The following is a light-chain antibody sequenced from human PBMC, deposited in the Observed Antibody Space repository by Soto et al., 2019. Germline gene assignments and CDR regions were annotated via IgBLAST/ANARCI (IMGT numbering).Light chain of an antibody. CDR3: SSRGGPYAI. CDR1: NNDIGAYNQ. CDR2: EVT. V-gene: IGLV2-14*01. Sequence: QSALTQPASVSGSPGQSITISCSGTNNDIGAYNQVSWYQQYPGKAPKLMIYEVTNRPSGVSNRFSGSKSGNSASLTISGLQPEDEADYYCSSRGGPYAIFGGGTKLTVL. J-gene: IGLJ2*01.